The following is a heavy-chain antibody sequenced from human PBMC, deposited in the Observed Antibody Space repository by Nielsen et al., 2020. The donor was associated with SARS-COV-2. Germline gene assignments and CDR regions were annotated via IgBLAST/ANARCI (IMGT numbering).Heavy chain of an antibody. CDR2: IYYRGST. CDR1: GCSISSYY. Sequence: ETLSLTCTVSGCSISSYYWSWIRQPPGKGLEWVGYIYYRGSTNYNPSLKSRVTISVDTSKNQFSLKLSSVTAADTAVYYCARVEPEGVYRYYYGMDVWGQGTTVTVSS. J-gene: IGHJ6*02. D-gene: IGHD2-8*01. CDR3: ARVEPEGVYRYYYGMDV. V-gene: IGHV4-59*13.